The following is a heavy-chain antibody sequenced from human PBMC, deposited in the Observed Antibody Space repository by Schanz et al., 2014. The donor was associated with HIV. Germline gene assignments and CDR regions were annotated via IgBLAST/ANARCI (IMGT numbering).Heavy chain of an antibody. CDR2: FDPEHGKI. CDR3: ATDYEYYFDY. D-gene: IGHD5-12*01. Sequence: QVQLIQSGAEVKKPGASVKVSCKVSGYALTKLSMHWVRQSPGKGLEWLGGFDPEHGKILYTQKFQGRLTMTEDTSTYTAYMELSSLRSEDTAVYYCATDYEYYFDYWGQGTLVTVSS. CDR1: GYALTKLS. J-gene: IGHJ4*02. V-gene: IGHV1-24*01.